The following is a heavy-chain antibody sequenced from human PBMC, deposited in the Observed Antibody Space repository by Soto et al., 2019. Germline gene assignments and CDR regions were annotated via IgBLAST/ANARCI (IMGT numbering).Heavy chain of an antibody. CDR3: ARDHSISIFARGMDV. V-gene: IGHV4-30-4*01. D-gene: IGHD3-3*01. CDR2: IYYSGST. CDR1: GGSISSDDDY. Sequence: QVQLQESGPGLVKPSQTLSLTCTVSGGSISSDDDYWSWIRQPPGKGLEWIGYIYYSGSTYYNPSLKSRVTIXVDRSXXQFSLKLSSVTAADTAVYYCARDHSISIFARGMDVWGQGTTVTVSS. J-gene: IGHJ6*02.